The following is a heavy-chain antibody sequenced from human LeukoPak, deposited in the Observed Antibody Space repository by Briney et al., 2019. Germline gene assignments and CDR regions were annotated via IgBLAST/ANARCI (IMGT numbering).Heavy chain of an antibody. V-gene: IGHV1-69*06. CDR2: IIPIFGTA. CDR3: ARDLGCSGGSCYSGYYYYYMDV. D-gene: IGHD2-15*01. Sequence: ASVKVSCKASGGTFSSYAISWVRQAPGQGLEWMGGIIPIFGTANYAQKFQGRVTITADKSTSTAYMELSSLRSEDTAVYYCARDLGCSGGSCYSGYYYYYMDVWGKGTTVTVSS. CDR1: GGTFSSYA. J-gene: IGHJ6*03.